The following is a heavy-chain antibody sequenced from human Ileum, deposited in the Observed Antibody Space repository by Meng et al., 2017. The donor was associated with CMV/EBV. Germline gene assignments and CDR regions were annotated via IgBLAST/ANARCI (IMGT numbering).Heavy chain of an antibody. V-gene: IGHV3-23*01. J-gene: IGHJ1*01. Sequence: FSFSSYAMSWVRQAPGTGLEWVSAISGSGGSTYYAGSVKGRFTISRDNSKNTLYLQMNSLRAEDTAVYYCAKDSGVVVPAAIPYFQHWGQGTLVTVSS. CDR1: FSFSSYA. CDR2: ISGSGGST. D-gene: IGHD2-2*02. CDR3: AKDSGVVVPAAIPYFQH.